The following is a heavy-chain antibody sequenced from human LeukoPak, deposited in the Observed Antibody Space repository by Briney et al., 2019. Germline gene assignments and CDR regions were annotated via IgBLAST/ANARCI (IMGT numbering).Heavy chain of an antibody. Sequence: SETLSLTCTVSGGSISGYFWSWVRQPAGKGLEWIGRISISGSTNYNPSLKSRVSMSVDTSKNQFSLKLSSVTAADTAVYYCARVHSSSWYYFDYWGQGTLVTVSS. CDR3: ARVHSSSWYYFDY. J-gene: IGHJ4*02. CDR2: ISISGST. V-gene: IGHV4-4*07. D-gene: IGHD6-13*01. CDR1: GGSISGYF.